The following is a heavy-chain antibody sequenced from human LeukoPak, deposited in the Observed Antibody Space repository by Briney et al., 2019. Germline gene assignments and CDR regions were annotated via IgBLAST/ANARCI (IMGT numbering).Heavy chain of an antibody. J-gene: IGHJ5*02. CDR3: AKHLTNAYYDMIWFDP. D-gene: IGHD3-16*01. Sequence: SETLSLTCTVSGGSISNHYWSWIRQAPGKGLEWIGYVYYSGSTNYNPSVKSRVTISVDTSNNQSSLRLSSVTAADTAVYYCAKHLTNAYYDMIWFDPWGQGTLVTVTS. V-gene: IGHV4-59*11. CDR1: GGSISNHY. CDR2: VYYSGST.